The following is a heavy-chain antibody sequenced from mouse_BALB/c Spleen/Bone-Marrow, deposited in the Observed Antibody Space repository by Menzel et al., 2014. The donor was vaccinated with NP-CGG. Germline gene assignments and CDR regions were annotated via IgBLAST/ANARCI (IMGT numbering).Heavy chain of an antibody. CDR1: GFNIKDTY. Sequence: EVKLQESGAELVKPGASVKLSCTASGFNIKDTYMHWVKQRPEQGLEWIGRIDPANGNTKYDPKFQGKATIIADTSSNTAYLQLSSLTSEDTAVYYCANYYYGSSLFAYWGQGTLVTVSA. CDR2: IDPANGNT. V-gene: IGHV14-3*02. D-gene: IGHD1-1*01. J-gene: IGHJ3*01. CDR3: ANYYYGSSLFAY.